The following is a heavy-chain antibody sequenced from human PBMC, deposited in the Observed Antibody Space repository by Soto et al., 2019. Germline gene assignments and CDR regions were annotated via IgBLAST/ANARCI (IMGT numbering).Heavy chain of an antibody. Sequence: GGSLRLSCAASGFTFSSYAMSWVRQAPGKGLEWVSAISGSGGSTYYADSVKGRFTISRDNSKNTLYLQMNSLRAEDTAVYYCAKDSEGDWTGNYDSSGPKYYFDYWGQGTLVTVSS. CDR2: ISGSGGST. V-gene: IGHV3-23*01. D-gene: IGHD3-22*01. CDR3: AKDSEGDWTGNYDSSGPKYYFDY. CDR1: GFTFSSYA. J-gene: IGHJ4*02.